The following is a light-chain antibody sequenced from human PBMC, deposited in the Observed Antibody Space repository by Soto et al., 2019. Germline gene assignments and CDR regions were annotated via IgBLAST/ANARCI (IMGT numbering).Light chain of an antibody. CDR1: ESVTSSH. J-gene: IGKJ5*01. CDR3: QHYGSSSNT. Sequence: VLTHSPDTLSLSPGERATLSCRASESVTSSHLAWYQQKRGQAPRLLIYGASSRATDIPDRFSGSGSGTDFTLTISRLEPEDFAVYYCQHYGSSSNTFGQGTRLEIK. CDR2: GAS. V-gene: IGKV3-20*01.